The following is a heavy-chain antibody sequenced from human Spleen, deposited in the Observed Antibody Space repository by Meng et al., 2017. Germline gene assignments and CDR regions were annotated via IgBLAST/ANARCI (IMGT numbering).Heavy chain of an antibody. D-gene: IGHD6-19*01. CDR1: GFIFSDYG. V-gene: IGHV3-23*01. Sequence: GESLKISCSASGFIFSDYGMTWVRQAPGKGLEWVSTISGSGGSTYYEDSVKGRFTISRDNSKNTLYLQRNGLRAEDTAVYYCAKEPIAVAGTFENWGQGTMVTVSS. CDR2: ISGSGGST. CDR3: AKEPIAVAGTFEN. J-gene: IGHJ4*02.